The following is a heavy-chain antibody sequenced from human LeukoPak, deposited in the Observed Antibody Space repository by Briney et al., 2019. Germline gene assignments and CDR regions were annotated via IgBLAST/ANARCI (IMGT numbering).Heavy chain of an antibody. V-gene: IGHV4-34*01. J-gene: IGHJ4*02. CDR3: ARRTLYDSSGYYYDY. D-gene: IGHD3-22*01. Sequence: PSETLSLTCAVYVGSLSGYYWSWIRQPPGNGLGWIGEITHSGSTKYNPSLKSRVTISVDTSKNQFSLQLSSVTAPDTAVYYCARRTLYDSSGYYYDYWGQGTLVTVSS. CDR2: ITHSGST. CDR1: VGSLSGYY.